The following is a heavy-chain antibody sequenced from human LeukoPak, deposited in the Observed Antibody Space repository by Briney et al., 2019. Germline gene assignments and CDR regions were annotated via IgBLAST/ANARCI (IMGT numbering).Heavy chain of an antibody. J-gene: IGHJ4*02. CDR1: GFTFSSYS. CDR3: ARDLMGRTTVVTRA. Sequence: LTGGSLRLSCAASGFTFSSYSMNWVRQAPGKGLEWVSYISSSSSTIYYADSVKGRFTISRDNAKNSLYLQMNSLRAEDTAVYYCARDLMGRTTVVTRAGGQGTLVTVSS. V-gene: IGHV3-48*01. D-gene: IGHD4-23*01. CDR2: ISSSSSTI.